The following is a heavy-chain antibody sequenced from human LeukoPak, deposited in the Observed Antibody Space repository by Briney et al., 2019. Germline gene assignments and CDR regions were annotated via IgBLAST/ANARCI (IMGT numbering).Heavy chain of an antibody. CDR1: GGSFTGYN. Sequence: SETLSLTCAVYGGSFTGYNWNWIRQPPGKGLEWIGEINHSGSTNYNPSLKSRVTISVDTSKNQFSLKLSSVTAADTAVYYCARLGRSSDYWGQGTLVTVSS. V-gene: IGHV4-34*01. J-gene: IGHJ4*02. D-gene: IGHD7-27*01. CDR2: INHSGST. CDR3: ARLGRSSDY.